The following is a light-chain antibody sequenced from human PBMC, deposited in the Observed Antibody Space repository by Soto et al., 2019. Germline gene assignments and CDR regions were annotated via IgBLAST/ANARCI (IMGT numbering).Light chain of an antibody. CDR1: SSNIGSNY. CDR2: RNN. J-gene: IGLJ1*01. Sequence: QSALTQPPSASGTPGQRVTISCSGSSSNIGSNYVYWYQQLPGTAPKLLIYRNNQRPSGVPDRFSGSKSGTSASLAISGPRSEPEADYYCAAWDDSLSGPSYVFGTGTQVTVL. V-gene: IGLV1-47*01. CDR3: AAWDDSLSGPSYV.